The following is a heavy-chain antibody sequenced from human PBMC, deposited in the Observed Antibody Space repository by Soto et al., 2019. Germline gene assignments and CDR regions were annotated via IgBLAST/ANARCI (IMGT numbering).Heavy chain of an antibody. Sequence: ASVRVSCKASGYTFTGHYIHWVRQAPQQGPEWMGEIGPESGATRYAQRFQGRVTMTMDTSITTVYMELKNLSPDDTAVYYCGRGRRGQIVAFYWGKGNTVTVSA. D-gene: IGHD5-12*01. CDR2: IGPESGAT. CDR3: GRGRRGQIVAFY. CDR1: GYTFTGHY. J-gene: IGHJ4*02. V-gene: IGHV1-2*02.